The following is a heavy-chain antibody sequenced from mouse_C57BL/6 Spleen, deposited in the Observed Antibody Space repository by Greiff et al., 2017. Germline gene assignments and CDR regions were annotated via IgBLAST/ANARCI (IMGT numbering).Heavy chain of an antibody. V-gene: IGHV1-62-2*01. CDR1: GYTFTAYT. J-gene: IGHJ3*01. CDR2: FYPGSGSI. D-gene: IGHD1-1*01. CDR3: ARHEDELLRYSAWFAY. Sequence: VKVVESGAELVKPGASVKLSCKASGYTFTAYTIHWVKQRSGQGLEWIGWFYPGSGSIKYNEKFKNKATLTAYKSSSTVYMELSRLTSEDSAVYFCARHEDELLRYSAWFAYWGQGTLVTVSA.